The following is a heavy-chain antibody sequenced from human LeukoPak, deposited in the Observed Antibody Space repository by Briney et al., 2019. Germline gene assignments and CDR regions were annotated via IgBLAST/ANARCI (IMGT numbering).Heavy chain of an antibody. CDR2: IRQDGSEI. Sequence: PGGSLRLSCAASGFTVSSNYMSWVRQAPGKGLEWVANIRQDGSEIYYVDSVKGRFTISRDNAKNSLYLQMNSLRAEDTAVYYCARDKQVGATHFDFWGQGTLVTVSS. CDR3: ARDKQVGATHFDF. V-gene: IGHV3-7*01. J-gene: IGHJ4*02. D-gene: IGHD1-26*01. CDR1: GFTVSSNY.